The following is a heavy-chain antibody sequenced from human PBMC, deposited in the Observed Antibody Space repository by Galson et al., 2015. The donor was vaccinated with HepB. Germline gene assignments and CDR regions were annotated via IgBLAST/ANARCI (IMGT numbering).Heavy chain of an antibody. CDR3: ARASMVRGISLPFDY. J-gene: IGHJ4*02. D-gene: IGHD3-10*01. V-gene: IGHV3-21*04. CDR1: GFIFSTYT. CDR2: ISTTSTYI. Sequence: SLRLSCAASGFIFSTYTLSWVRLAPGKGLEWVASISTTSTYIYYAVSVKGRFTISRDNAKKSLYLHMNSLGVEDTAVYYCARASMVRGISLPFDYWGQGTLVTVSS.